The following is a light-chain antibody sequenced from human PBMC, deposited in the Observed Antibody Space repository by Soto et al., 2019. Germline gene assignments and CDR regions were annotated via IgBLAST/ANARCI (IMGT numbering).Light chain of an antibody. J-gene: IGLJ1*01. V-gene: IGLV2-14*01. CDR3: SSYTSSRTLV. Sequence: QSVLTQPASVSGSPGQSITISCTGTSSDVGGYNYVSWYQQHPGKVPKLIIYEVTNRPSGVSNRFSGSKSGNSASLTISGLQAEDAADYYCSSYTSSRTLVFGTGTTVTVL. CDR2: EVT. CDR1: SSDVGGYNY.